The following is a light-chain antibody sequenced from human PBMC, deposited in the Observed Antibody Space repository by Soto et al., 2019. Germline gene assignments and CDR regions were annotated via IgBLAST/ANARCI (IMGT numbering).Light chain of an antibody. V-gene: IGKV3-20*01. CDR2: GAS. Sequence: EIVLTQSPGTLSLSPGERATLSCRASQSVSRNYLAWYQQKPGQAPRFLIYGASSRATGIPDRFSGSGSGTDFTLTISRLEPEDFAVYYCQQYGSSPITFGQGTRLEIK. CDR3: QQYGSSPIT. CDR1: QSVSRNY. J-gene: IGKJ5*01.